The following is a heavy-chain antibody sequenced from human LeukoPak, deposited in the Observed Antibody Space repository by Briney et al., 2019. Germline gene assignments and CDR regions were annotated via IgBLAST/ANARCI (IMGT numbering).Heavy chain of an antibody. Sequence: KSGGSLRLSCAASGFTFSRYSMNWVRQAPGKGLEWVSSISISSNYIYYGDSVKGRFTISRDNARNSLYLQMNSLRAEDTAVYYCANPPLWVEEPVGFYYMDVWGKGTTVTVSS. CDR2: ISISSNYI. D-gene: IGHD3-10*01. J-gene: IGHJ6*03. CDR3: ANPPLWVEEPVGFYYMDV. CDR1: GFTFSRYS. V-gene: IGHV3-21*04.